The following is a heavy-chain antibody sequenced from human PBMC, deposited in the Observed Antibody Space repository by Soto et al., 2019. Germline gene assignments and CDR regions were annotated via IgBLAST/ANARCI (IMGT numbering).Heavy chain of an antibody. CDR3: ARRIAAAAFDY. Sequence: QITLKESGPTLVKPTQTLTLTCTSSGFSVTTRGVGVGWIRQPPGKALEWLALTYWDDDKRYSPSLKSRLTITKDTSKNQVVLTMTNMDPVDTATYYCARRIAAAAFDYWGQGTLVTVSS. D-gene: IGHD6-13*01. CDR1: GFSVTTRGVG. CDR2: TYWDDDK. V-gene: IGHV2-5*02. J-gene: IGHJ4*02.